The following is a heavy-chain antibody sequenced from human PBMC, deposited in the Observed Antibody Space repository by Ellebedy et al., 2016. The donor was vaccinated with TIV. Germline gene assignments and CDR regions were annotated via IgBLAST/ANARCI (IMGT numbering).Heavy chain of an antibody. CDR3: AKDGNGEGWLDP. D-gene: IGHD4-17*01. Sequence: PGGSLRLSCAASGFTFNFYAMHWVRQAPGKGLEWVAFIWYDGSHTSHADSVKGRFTISRDNSDNTLYLQMNNVRAEDTAVYYCAKDGNGEGWLDPWGQGTLVTVSS. J-gene: IGHJ5*02. CDR2: IWYDGSHT. V-gene: IGHV3-30*02. CDR1: GFTFNFYA.